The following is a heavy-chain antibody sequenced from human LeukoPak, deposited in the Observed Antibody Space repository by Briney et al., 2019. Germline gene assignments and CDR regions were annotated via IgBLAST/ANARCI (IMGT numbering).Heavy chain of an antibody. V-gene: IGHV4-31*03. CDR3: ARSVAISSGYYDFDY. CDR2: IYYSGST. CDR1: GGSISSDTYY. Sequence: PSQTLSLTCTVSGGSISSDTYYWSWIRQHPGKGLERIGYIYYSGSTYYNPSLKSRVSISVDTSKKQFSLRLSSVTAADTAVYYCARSVAISSGYYDFDYWGQGTLVTVSS. D-gene: IGHD3-22*01. J-gene: IGHJ4*02.